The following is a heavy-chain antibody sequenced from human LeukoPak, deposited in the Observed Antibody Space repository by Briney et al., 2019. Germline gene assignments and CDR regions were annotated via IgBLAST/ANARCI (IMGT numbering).Heavy chain of an antibody. J-gene: IGHJ5*02. CDR2: IRSKANSYAT. D-gene: IGHD4-17*01. V-gene: IGHV3-73*01. CDR1: GFTFSGSA. Sequence: GGSLRLSCAASGFTFSGSAMHWVRQASGKGLEWVGRIRSKANSYATAYAASGKGRFTISSDDSKNTAYLQMNSLKTEDTAVYYCSARIYGDFNWFDPWGQGTLVTVSS. CDR3: SARIYGDFNWFDP.